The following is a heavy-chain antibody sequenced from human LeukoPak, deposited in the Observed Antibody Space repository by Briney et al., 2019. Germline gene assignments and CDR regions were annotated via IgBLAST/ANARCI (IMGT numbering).Heavy chain of an antibody. D-gene: IGHD2-2*01. CDR2: ISYGAPI. Sequence: PGGSLRLSCAVSGFAFSNHWMAWVRQAPGKGLEWVSFISYGAPIYYAESVKGRFTISRDDSKNSLYLQMSSLRAEDTAVYYCARVYSTSYYAIDYWGQGTLVTASS. J-gene: IGHJ4*02. CDR1: GFAFSNHW. V-gene: IGHV3-69-1*01. CDR3: ARVYSTSYYAIDY.